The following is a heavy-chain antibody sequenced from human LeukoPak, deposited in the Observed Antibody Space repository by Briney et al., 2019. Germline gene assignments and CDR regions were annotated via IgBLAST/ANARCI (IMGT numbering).Heavy chain of an antibody. CDR2: INHSGST. J-gene: IGHJ5*02. Sequence: PSETLSLTCAVYGGSFSGCYWSWIRQPPGKGLEWIGEINHSGSTNYNPSLKSRVTISVDTSKNQFSLKLSSVTAADTAVYYCARPNWFDPWGQGTLVTVSS. V-gene: IGHV4-34*01. CDR3: ARPNWFDP. CDR1: GGSFSGCY.